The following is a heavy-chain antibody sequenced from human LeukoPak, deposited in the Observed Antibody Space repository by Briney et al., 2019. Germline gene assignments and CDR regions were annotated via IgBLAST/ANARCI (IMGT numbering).Heavy chain of an antibody. CDR1: GYTFTGYY. CDR3: ARDMMDYYDSSGS. D-gene: IGHD3-22*01. J-gene: IGHJ4*02. V-gene: IGHV1-2*04. CDR2: INPNSGGT. Sequence: GASVKVSCKASGYTFTGYYMHWVRQAPGQGLEWMGWINPNSGGTNYAQKFQGWVTMTRDTSISTAYMELSRLRSDDTAVYYCARDMMDYYDSSGSWGQGTLVTVSS.